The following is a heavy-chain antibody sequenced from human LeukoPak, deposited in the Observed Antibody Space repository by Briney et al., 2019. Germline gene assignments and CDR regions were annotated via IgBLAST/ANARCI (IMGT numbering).Heavy chain of an antibody. V-gene: IGHV3-48*01. Sequence: PGGSLRLSCAASGFTFSSYSMNWVRQAPGKGLEWVSYISSSSSTIYYADSVKGRFTISRDNAKNSLYLQMNSLGAEDTTVYYCATDLDVYLYNWFDPWGQGTLVTVSS. CDR1: GFTFSSYS. CDR3: ATDLDVYLYNWFDP. CDR2: ISSSSSTI. D-gene: IGHD2/OR15-2a*01. J-gene: IGHJ5*02.